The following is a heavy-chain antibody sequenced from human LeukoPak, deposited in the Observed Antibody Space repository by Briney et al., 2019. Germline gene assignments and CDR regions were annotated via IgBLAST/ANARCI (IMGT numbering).Heavy chain of an antibody. D-gene: IGHD2-15*01. CDR3: AREEGCSDKSCSEPFDY. Sequence: GGSLRLSCGASGSTASGFTFINYGMHWVRQAPGKGLEWVANIQQDGGKKSYVDSVKGRFTISRDNAENSLYLQMNSLRVEDTAVYYCAREEGCSDKSCSEPFDYWGQGTLVIVSS. V-gene: IGHV3-7*01. CDR1: GFTFINYG. CDR2: IQQDGGKK. J-gene: IGHJ4*02.